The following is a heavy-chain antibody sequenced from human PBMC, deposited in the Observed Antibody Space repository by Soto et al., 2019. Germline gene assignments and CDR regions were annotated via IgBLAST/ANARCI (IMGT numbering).Heavy chain of an antibody. CDR3: ARGPTDYYDKSGDDSLDY. D-gene: IGHD3-22*01. V-gene: IGHV1-18*01. CDR1: GYTFITYG. CDR2: ISTYNGDT. Sequence: QVQLVQSGAEVKEPGASVKVSCKASGYTFITYGMSWVRQAPGQGLDWMGWISTYNGDTKYADRLQGRVTMTTDTTTGTAYIELRSVRSDDTAVYYCARGPTDYYDKSGDDSLDYWGQGTLVTVSS. J-gene: IGHJ4*02.